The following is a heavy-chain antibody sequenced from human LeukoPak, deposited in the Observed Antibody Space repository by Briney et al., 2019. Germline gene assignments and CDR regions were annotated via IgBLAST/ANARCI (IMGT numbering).Heavy chain of an antibody. J-gene: IGHJ4*02. Sequence: GGSLRLSCLASGFTFSDYYMSWVRQAPGKGLEWISYMSSRGYPTYYAESVKGRFTISRDNAKNTLYLQMHNLRADDTAVYFCARVGISLTSPFDYWGLGTLVAVSS. CDR3: ARVGISLTSPFDY. CDR2: MSSRGYPT. D-gene: IGHD1-1*01. V-gene: IGHV3-11*01. CDR1: GFTFSDYY.